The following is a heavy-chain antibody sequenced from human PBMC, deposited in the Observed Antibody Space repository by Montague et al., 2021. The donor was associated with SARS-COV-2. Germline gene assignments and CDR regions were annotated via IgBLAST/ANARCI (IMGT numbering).Heavy chain of an antibody. CDR2: VYSGGRY. CDR3: ASRYGVDAFNI. CDR1: GDSISNYY. J-gene: IGHJ3*02. D-gene: IGHD4-17*01. Sequence: SETLSLTCTVSGDSISNYYWSWIRQPPGKGLEWIGYVYSGGRYVYNPSLKSRATISLDIPKNQFSLNLSSVSGADTAVYFCASRYGVDAFNIWGQGTMVTVTS. V-gene: IGHV4-59*01.